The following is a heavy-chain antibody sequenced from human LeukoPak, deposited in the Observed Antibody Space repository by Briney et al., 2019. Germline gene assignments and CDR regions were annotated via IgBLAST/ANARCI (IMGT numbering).Heavy chain of an antibody. Sequence: TSETLSLTCTVSGGSISSGDYYWSWIRQPPGKGLEWIGYIYYSGSTYYNPSLKSRVTISVDTSKNQFSLKLSSVTAADTAVYYCARGGAVVGGGGVDYGGRGPRVPVSS. CDR2: IYYSGST. D-gene: IGHD3-10*01. CDR1: GGSISSGDYY. V-gene: IGHV4-30-4*01. J-gene: IGHJ4*02. CDR3: ARGGAVVGGGGVDY.